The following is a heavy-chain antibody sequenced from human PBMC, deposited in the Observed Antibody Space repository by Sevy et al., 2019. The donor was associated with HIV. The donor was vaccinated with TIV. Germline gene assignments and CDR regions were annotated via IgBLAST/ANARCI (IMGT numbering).Heavy chain of an antibody. CDR1: GFTFSSHW. J-gene: IGHJ6*02. D-gene: IGHD3-3*01. CDR2: INSHGTIT. Sequence: GGSLRLSCAASGFTFSSHWMFWVRQAPGKGLMWVSHINSHGTITNYADSVKGRFAISRDNAKNTVYLRMDSLRAEDTAVYYCARGQLLQCLEWPSYSLDVWGQGTTVTVSS. V-gene: IGHV3-74*01. CDR3: ARGQLLQCLEWPSYSLDV.